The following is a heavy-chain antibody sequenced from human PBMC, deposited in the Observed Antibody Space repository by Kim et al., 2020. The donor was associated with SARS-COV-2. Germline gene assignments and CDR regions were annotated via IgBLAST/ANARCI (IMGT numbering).Heavy chain of an antibody. Sequence: GGSLRLSCAASGFTFSSFWMHWVRQAPGKGLVWVSRISSDESSTSYADSVKGRFTISRDKAKNTLFLQMNSLRAEDTAVYYCARGQAAAVYYNYHYMDVWGKGTTVTVSS. CDR2: ISSDESST. CDR1: GFTFSSFW. CDR3: ARGQAAAVYYNYHYMDV. V-gene: IGHV3-74*01. J-gene: IGHJ6*03. D-gene: IGHD6-13*01.